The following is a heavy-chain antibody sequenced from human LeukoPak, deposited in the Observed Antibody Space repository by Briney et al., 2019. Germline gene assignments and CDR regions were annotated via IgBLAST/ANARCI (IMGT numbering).Heavy chain of an antibody. CDR3: ARSRHGIAAAGTRSWFDP. CDR1: GYSFTSYW. D-gene: IGHD6-13*01. V-gene: IGHV5-10-1*01. J-gene: IGHJ5*02. Sequence: HGGSLLISCQGSGYSFTSYWISWGRQLPGKGLEWMGRIDPSDSYANYSPSFQGHVTISADKSISTAYLQWSSLKASDTAMYYCARSRHGIAAAGTRSWFDPWGQGTLVTVSS. CDR2: IDPSDSYA.